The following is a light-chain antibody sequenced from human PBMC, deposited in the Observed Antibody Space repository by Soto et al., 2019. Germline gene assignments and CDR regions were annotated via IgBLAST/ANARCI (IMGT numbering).Light chain of an antibody. CDR1: QSVGGSS. Sequence: ETVLTQSPGTLSLSPGERATVSCRASQSVGGSSLAWYQQRPGQAPRLLVYDTSKRATGIPDRFSGSGSGTDFTLTISSLEPEDFAVYYCQQRSNWPLTFGGGTKVDIK. CDR2: DTS. CDR3: QQRSNWPLT. V-gene: IGKV3D-20*02. J-gene: IGKJ4*01.